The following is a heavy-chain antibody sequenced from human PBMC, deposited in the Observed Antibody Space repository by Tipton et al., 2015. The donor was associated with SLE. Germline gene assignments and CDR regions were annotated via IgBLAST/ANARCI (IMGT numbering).Heavy chain of an antibody. J-gene: IGHJ4*02. CDR2: ISYDGSNK. Sequence: SLRLSCTASGFSFSTYAMMWLRQVPGKGLEWVAVISYDGSNKYYADSVKGRFTISRDNSKNTLYLQMNSLRAEDTAVYYCARDYDFWSGYYGYFDYWGQGTLVTVSS. CDR3: ARDYDFWSGYYGYFDY. CDR1: GFSFSTYA. D-gene: IGHD3-3*01. V-gene: IGHV3-30*04.